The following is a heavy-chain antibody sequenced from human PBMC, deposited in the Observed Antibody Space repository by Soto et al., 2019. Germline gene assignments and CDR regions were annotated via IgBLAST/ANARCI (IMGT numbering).Heavy chain of an antibody. J-gene: IGHJ4*02. CDR3: ARGGMVVTAIYFDY. Sequence: SVKVSCKASGGTFSSYAISWVRQAPGQGREWMGGIIPIFGTANYAQKFQGRVTITADESTNTAYMELSSLRSEDTAVYYCARGGMVVTAIYFDYWGQGTLVTVSS. CDR2: IIPIFGTA. V-gene: IGHV1-69*13. CDR1: GGTFSSYA. D-gene: IGHD2-21*02.